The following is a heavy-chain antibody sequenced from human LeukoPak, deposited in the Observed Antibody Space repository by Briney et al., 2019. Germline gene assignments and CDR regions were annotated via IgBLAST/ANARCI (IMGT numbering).Heavy chain of an antibody. J-gene: IGHJ4*02. V-gene: IGHV4-31*03. Sequence: SETLSLTCTVSGGSISSGGYYWSWIRQHPGKGLEWIGYIYYSGSTYYNPSLKSRVTISVDTSKNQFSLKLSSVTAADTAVYYCARVDMVVVVAATSPARFDYWGQGTLVTVSS. CDR3: ARVDMVVVVAATSPARFDY. CDR2: IYYSGST. CDR1: GGSISSGGYY. D-gene: IGHD2-15*01.